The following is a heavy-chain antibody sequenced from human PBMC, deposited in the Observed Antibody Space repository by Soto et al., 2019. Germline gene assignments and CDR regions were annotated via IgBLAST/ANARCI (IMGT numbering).Heavy chain of an antibody. J-gene: IGHJ6*02. D-gene: IGHD3-22*01. Sequence: QVQLVQSGAEVKKPGSSVKVSCTASGGSLSNFGISWVRQAPGQGLEWMGAIIPVFGTPNYAQKFQDRVTIRAEASTTTVYMELRSLTSEDTAVYYCARGDATKIVVTTYYAMDVWGQGTTVTVSS. CDR3: ARGDATKIVVTTYYAMDV. V-gene: IGHV1-69*12. CDR2: IIPVFGTP. CDR1: GGSLSNFG.